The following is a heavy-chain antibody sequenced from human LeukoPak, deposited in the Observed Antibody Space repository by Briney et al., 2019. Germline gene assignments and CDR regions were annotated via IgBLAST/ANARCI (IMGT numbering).Heavy chain of an antibody. Sequence: GGSLRLSCAASGFTVITNYMTWARQAPGKGLEWVSVLYSDGNTKYSASFQNRFTISRDNSKNTLYLEMNSLSPDDTAVYYCARGVEPLAANTLAYWGQGTLVTVSS. CDR2: LYSDGNT. J-gene: IGHJ4*02. V-gene: IGHV3-53*01. CDR3: ARGVEPLAANTLAY. CDR1: GFTVITNY. D-gene: IGHD1-14*01.